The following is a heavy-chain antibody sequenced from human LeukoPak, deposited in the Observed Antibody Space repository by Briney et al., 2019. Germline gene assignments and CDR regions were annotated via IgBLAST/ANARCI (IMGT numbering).Heavy chain of an antibody. CDR3: AGYPLGYGSNYGMDV. CDR2: INHSGSA. V-gene: IGHV4-34*01. D-gene: IGHD3-10*01. CDR1: GGSFSGYY. J-gene: IGHJ6*02. Sequence: SETLSLTCAVYGGSFSGYYWSWIRQPPGKGLEWIGEINHSGSANYNPSLKSRVTISVDTSKNQSSLKLNSVTAADTAVYYCAGYPLGYGSNYGMDVWGQGTTVTVSS.